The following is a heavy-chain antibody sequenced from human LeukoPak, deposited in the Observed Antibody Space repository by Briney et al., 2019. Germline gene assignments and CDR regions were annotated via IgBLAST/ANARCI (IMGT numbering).Heavy chain of an antibody. CDR2: ISGSGGST. CDR1: GFTFSSYA. V-gene: IGHV3-23*01. Sequence: GGSLRLSCAASGFTFSSYAMSWVRQAPGKGLEWVSAISGSGGSTYYADSVKGRFTISRDNSKNTLYLQMNSLRAEDTAVYYCAKVGSNDFWSGYYISTGYYGMDVWGQGTTVTVSS. J-gene: IGHJ6*02. D-gene: IGHD3-3*01. CDR3: AKVGSNDFWSGYYISTGYYGMDV.